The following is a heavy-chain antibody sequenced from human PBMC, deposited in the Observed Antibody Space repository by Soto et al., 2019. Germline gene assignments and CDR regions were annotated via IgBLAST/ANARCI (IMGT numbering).Heavy chain of an antibody. D-gene: IGHD3-22*01. CDR3: ARQIYDSDTGPNFQYYFDS. CDR2: IDPSDSQT. J-gene: IGHJ4*02. CDR1: GDSFAGYW. Sequence: PGESLKISCKGSGDSFAGYWITWVRQKPGKGLEWMGRIDPSDSQTYYSPSFRGHVTISVTKSITTVFLQWSSLRASDTAMYYCARQIYDSDTGPNFQYYFDSWGQATPVTVSS. V-gene: IGHV5-10-1*01.